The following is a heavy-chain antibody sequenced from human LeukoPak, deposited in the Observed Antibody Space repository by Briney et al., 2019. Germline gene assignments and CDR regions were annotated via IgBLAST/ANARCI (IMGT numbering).Heavy chain of an antibody. CDR2: IYTSGST. V-gene: IGHV4-61*02. CDR3: ARDGTYYYDSSGYLIRANGAFDI. D-gene: IGHD3-22*01. J-gene: IGHJ3*02. Sequence: SETLSLTCTVSGGSISSGSYYWSWIRQTAGKGLEWNGRIYTSGSTNYNPSRKSRVTISVDTSKNQFSLKLSSVTAADTAVYYCARDGTYYYDSSGYLIRANGAFDIWGQGTMVTVSS. CDR1: GGSISSGSYY.